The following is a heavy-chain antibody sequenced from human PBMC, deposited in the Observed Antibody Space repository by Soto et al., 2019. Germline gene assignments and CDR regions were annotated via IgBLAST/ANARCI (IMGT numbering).Heavy chain of an antibody. J-gene: IGHJ4*02. V-gene: IGHV3-23*01. D-gene: IGHD6-19*01. CDR2: ISGSGGST. Sequence: EVQLLESGGGLVQPGGSLRLSCAASGFTFSSYAMTWVRQAPGKGLEWVSVISGSGGSTYYADSVKGRFTISRDNSKNTLYLQMNSLRAEDTAVYYCARRSSGWYFDYWGQRTLVTVSS. CDR3: ARRSSGWYFDY. CDR1: GFTFSSYA.